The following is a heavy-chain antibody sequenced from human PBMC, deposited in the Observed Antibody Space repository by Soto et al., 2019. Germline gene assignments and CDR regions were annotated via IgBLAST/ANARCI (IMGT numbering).Heavy chain of an antibody. CDR2: INTNTGNP. D-gene: IGHD2-21*01. CDR3: AQPWGVEIATYYYYGMDV. V-gene: IGHV7-4-1*01. Sequence: GASVKVSCKASGYTFTSYAMNWVRQAPGQGLEWMGWINTNTGNPTYAQGFTGRFVFSLDTSVSTAYLQICSLKAEDTAVYYCAQPWGVEIATYYYYGMDVWGQGTTVTVSS. CDR1: GYTFTSYA. J-gene: IGHJ6*02.